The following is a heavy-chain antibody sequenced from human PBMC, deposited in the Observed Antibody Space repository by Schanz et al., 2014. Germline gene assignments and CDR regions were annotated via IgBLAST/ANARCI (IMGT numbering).Heavy chain of an antibody. Sequence: EVQLVQSGGGLVQPGGSLRLSCSASTFTFDHYAMTWVRQAPGKGLEWVSAISGSGGSTYYADSVKGRFTISRDNSKNTLYLQLNSLRAEDTAVYYCARKVVATIGGYYDNWGQGTLVIVSS. CDR3: ARKVVATIGGYYDN. CDR2: ISGSGGST. V-gene: IGHV3-23*04. J-gene: IGHJ4*02. CDR1: TFTFDHYA. D-gene: IGHD5-12*01.